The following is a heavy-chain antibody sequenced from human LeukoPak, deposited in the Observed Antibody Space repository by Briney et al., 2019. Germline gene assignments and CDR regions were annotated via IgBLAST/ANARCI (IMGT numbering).Heavy chain of an antibody. V-gene: IGHV3-23*01. CDR1: GFTFSSYA. CDR3: AKRSRLRLGELLDY. D-gene: IGHD3-16*01. Sequence: PGGSLRLSCAASGFTFSSYAMSWVCQAPGKGLEWVSAISGSGGSTYYADSVKGRFTISRDNSKNTLYLQMNSLRAEDTAVYYCAKRSRLRLGELLDYWGQGTLVTVSS. CDR2: ISGSGGST. J-gene: IGHJ4*02.